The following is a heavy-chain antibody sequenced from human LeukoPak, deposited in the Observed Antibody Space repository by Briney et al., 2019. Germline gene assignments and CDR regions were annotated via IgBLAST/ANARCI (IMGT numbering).Heavy chain of an antibody. CDR2: IRSNSDGGTI. J-gene: IGHJ4*02. V-gene: IGHV3-15*07. Sequence: PGGSLRLSCATSGFTFSNAWMNWVRQAPGKGLEWVGRIRSNSDGGTIDYAAPVKGRFSISRDDSKNMLYLQMNSLKTEDTAVYYCITPLPYSAQGGQGTLVTVSS. CDR1: GFTFSNAW. CDR3: ITPLPYSAQ. D-gene: IGHD2-21*01.